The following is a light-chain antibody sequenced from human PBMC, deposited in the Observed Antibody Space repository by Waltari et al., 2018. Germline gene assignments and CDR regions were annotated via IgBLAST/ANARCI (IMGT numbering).Light chain of an antibody. CDR1: KSDVGGYNY. CDR3: SSYTSSSTLV. V-gene: IGLV2-14*03. Sequence: QSALTQPASVSGSPGQSITISCTGTKSDVGGYNYVSWYQQHPGKAPKLMIYDVSNRAAGDSNRISGAKSGNTASLTISGLQAEDEADYYGSSYTSSSTLVFGGGTKLTVL. CDR2: DVS. J-gene: IGLJ2*01.